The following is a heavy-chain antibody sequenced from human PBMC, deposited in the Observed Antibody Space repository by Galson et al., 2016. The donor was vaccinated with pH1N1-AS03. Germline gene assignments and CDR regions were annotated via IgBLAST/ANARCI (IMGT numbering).Heavy chain of an antibody. CDR1: GFTFSNKW. D-gene: IGHD5-12*01. V-gene: IGHV3-74*01. Sequence: SLRLSCAASGFTFSNKWMHWVRHTPGKGLVWVSRISSDGSSISYADSVKGRFTISRDNAKNTLYLQMKSLRDEDTGVYYCARGLGGYNGYALDYWGQGTLVTVSS. CDR3: ARGLGGYNGYALDY. J-gene: IGHJ4*02. CDR2: ISSDGSSI.